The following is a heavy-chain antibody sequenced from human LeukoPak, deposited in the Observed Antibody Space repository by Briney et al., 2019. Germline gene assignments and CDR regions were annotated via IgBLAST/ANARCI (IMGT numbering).Heavy chain of an antibody. D-gene: IGHD5-12*01. CDR2: IYYSGST. Sequence: SETLSLTCTVSGGSISSYYWSWIRQPPGKGLEWIGYIYYSGSTNYNPSLKSRVTISVDTSKNQFSLKPSSVTAADTAVYYCARDPDGSGYDYFDYWGQGTLVTVSS. V-gene: IGHV4-59*01. CDR1: GGSISSYY. J-gene: IGHJ4*02. CDR3: ARDPDGSGYDYFDY.